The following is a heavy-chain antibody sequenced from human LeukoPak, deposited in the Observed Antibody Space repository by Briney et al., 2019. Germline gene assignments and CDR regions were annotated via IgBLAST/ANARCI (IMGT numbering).Heavy chain of an antibody. CDR3: ARMNDILPGYENWFDP. CDR1: GGSISSYY. V-gene: IGHV4-59*01. CDR2: IYYSGST. Sequence: SETLSLTCTVSGGSISSYYWSWIRQPPGKGLEWIGYIYYSGSTNYNPSLKSRVTISVDTSKNQFSLKLSSVTAADTAVYYCARMNDILPGYENWFDPWGQGTLVTVSS. J-gene: IGHJ5*02. D-gene: IGHD3-9*01.